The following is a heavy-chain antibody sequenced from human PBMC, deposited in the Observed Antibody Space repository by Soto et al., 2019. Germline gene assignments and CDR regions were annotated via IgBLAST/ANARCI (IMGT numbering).Heavy chain of an antibody. CDR1: GFSFGRYG. CDR2: VSYDGRNR. Sequence: GGSLILSCVGSGFSFGRYGIHWVRQAPGKGLEWVAWVSYDGRNRNYADSLKARLTISRDNSKDTAFLQMNSVGPDDTSVYDCAREYYDHRPDVWGQGSSVTVYS. CDR3: AREYYDHRPDV. J-gene: IGHJ6*02. V-gene: IGHV3-30*03. D-gene: IGHD3-3*01.